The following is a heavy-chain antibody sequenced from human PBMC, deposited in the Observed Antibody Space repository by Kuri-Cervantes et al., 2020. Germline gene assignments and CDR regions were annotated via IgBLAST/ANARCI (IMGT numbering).Heavy chain of an antibody. Sequence: ASVKVSCKASGYTFTSYDINWVRQATEQGLEWMGWMNPNSGNTGYAQKFQGRVTMTTDTSTSTAYMELRSLRSDDTAVYYCARGRRIAAAGGGTFDYWGQGTLVTSPQ. CDR3: ARGRRIAAAGGGTFDY. J-gene: IGHJ4*02. D-gene: IGHD6-13*01. CDR2: MNPNSGNT. V-gene: IGHV1-8*01. CDR1: GYTFTSYD.